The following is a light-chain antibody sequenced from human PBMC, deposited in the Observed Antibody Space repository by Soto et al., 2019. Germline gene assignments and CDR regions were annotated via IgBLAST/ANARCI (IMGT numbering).Light chain of an antibody. CDR2: GVS. Sequence: QSALTQPASVSGSPGQSTTISCTGTSSDVGAYKYVSWYQQHPGKVPKLIIYGVSNRPSGVSNRFSGSKSGNTAFLTISGLQPEDEADYYCSSFTGTTTLDVFGTGTKLTVL. V-gene: IGLV2-14*03. CDR1: SSDVGAYKY. J-gene: IGLJ1*01. CDR3: SSFTGTTTLDV.